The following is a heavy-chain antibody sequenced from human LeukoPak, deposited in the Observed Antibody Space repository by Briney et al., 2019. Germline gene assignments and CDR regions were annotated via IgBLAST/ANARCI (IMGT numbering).Heavy chain of an antibody. V-gene: IGHV3-49*04. Sequence: GGSLRLSCTASGFTFGDYAMTWVRQTPGKGLEWVGFIASETYGGTAEYAASVKGRFIISRGDSKSIAYLQMNSLKTEDTAVYYCTRDQTPYYWGQGTLVTVSS. CDR1: GFTFGDYA. CDR3: TRDQTPYY. J-gene: IGHJ4*02. CDR2: IASETYGGTA.